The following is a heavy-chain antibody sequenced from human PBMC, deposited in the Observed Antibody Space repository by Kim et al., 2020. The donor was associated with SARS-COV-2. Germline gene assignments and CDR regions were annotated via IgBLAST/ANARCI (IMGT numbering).Heavy chain of an antibody. CDR1: GFTFSNAW. J-gene: IGHJ6*02. CDR2: IKSKTDGGTT. V-gene: IGHV3-15*01. D-gene: IGHD3-10*01. Sequence: GGSLRLSCAASGFTFSNAWMSWVRQAPGKGLEWVGRIKSKTDGGTTDYAAPVKGRFTISRDDSKNTLYLQMNSLKTEDTAVYYCTTGRDYGSGSYYEEYYYYYGMDVWGQGTTVTVSS. CDR3: TTGRDYGSGSYYEEYYYYYGMDV.